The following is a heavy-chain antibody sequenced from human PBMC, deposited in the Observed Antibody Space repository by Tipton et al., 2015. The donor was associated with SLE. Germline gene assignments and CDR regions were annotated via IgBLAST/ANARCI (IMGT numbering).Heavy chain of an antibody. CDR2: IYYSGST. V-gene: IGHV4-59*08. J-gene: IGHJ4*02. CDR1: GGSISSYY. CDR3: ARGRGSSSSGHY. Sequence: TLSLTCTVSGGSISSYYWSWIRQPPGKGLEWIGYIYYSGSTNYNPSLKSRVTISVDTSKNQFSLKLSSVTAADTAVYYCARGRGSSSSGHYWGQGTLVTVSP. D-gene: IGHD6-6*01.